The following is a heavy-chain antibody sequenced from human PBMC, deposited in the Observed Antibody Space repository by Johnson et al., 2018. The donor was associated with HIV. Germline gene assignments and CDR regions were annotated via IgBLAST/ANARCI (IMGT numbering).Heavy chain of an antibody. CDR3: ASPVDAFDI. CDR1: GFTFSSYG. D-gene: IGHD4-17*01. J-gene: IGHJ3*02. CDR2: ISYDGSNK. V-gene: IGHV3-30*03. Sequence: QVQLVESGGGVVQPGRSLRLSCAASGFTFSSYGMHWVRQAPGKGLEWVAVISYDGSNKYYADSVKGRFTISIDNSKNTLYLQMNSLGAEDPAVYYCASPVDAFDIWGQGTMVTVSS.